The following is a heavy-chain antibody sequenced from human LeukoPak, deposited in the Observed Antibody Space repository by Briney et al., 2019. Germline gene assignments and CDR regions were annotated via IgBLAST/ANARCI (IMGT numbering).Heavy chain of an antibody. D-gene: IGHD6-13*01. CDR1: GFILSNYW. J-gene: IGHJ5*02. V-gene: IGHV3-7*01. CDR2: INQDGSEK. Sequence: GGSLRLSCAASGFILSNYWMGWVRRAPGKGLEWVANINQDGSEKHYVDFLKGRFTISRDNANNSLYLQMNSLRAEDTAVYYCARDQSSSHNWFDPWGQGTLVTVSS. CDR3: ARDQSSSHNWFDP.